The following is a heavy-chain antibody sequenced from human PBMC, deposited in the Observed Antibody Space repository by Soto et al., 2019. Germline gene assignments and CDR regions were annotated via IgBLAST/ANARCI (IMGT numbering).Heavy chain of an antibody. V-gene: IGHV4-59*12. CDR2: IYYSGST. CDR1: GGSISRYY. J-gene: IGHJ4*02. CDR3: AKGSILTGYFF. D-gene: IGHD3-9*01. Sequence: SETLSLTCTVSGGSISRYYWNWIRQPPGKGLEWIGYIYYSGSTNYNPSLKSRVTISVDTSKNQFSLYLQMNSLRAEDTAVYYCAKGSILTGYFFWGQGTLVTVSS.